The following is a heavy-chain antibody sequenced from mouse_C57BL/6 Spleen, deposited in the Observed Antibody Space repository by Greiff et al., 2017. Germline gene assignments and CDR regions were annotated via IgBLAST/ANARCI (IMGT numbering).Heavy chain of an antibody. V-gene: IGHV1-4*01. D-gene: IGHD1-1*01. J-gene: IGHJ2*01. CDR1: GYTFTSYT. CDR3: ARIVATNYFDD. Sequence: QVQLQQSGAELARPGASVKLSCKASGYTFTSYTMHWVKQRPGQGLEWIGYINPSSGYTKYNQKFKDKATLTADKSSSTAYMQLSSLTSEDSAVYYYARIVATNYFDDWGQGTTLTVSS. CDR2: INPSSGYT.